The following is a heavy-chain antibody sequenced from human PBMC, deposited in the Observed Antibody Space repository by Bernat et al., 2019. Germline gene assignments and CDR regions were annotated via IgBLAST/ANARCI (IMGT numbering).Heavy chain of an antibody. CDR1: GFTFSSYA. CDR3: ARVAAAAGTKYYYYYGMDV. V-gene: IGHV3-30-3*01. Sequence: QVQLVESGGGVVQPGRSLRLSCAASGFTFSSYAMHWVRQAPGKGLEWVAVISYDGSNKYYADAVKGRFTISRDNSKSTRYLQMNNLRAEDTAVYYCARVAAAAGTKYYYYYGMDVWGRGTTVTVSS. D-gene: IGHD6-13*01. J-gene: IGHJ6*02. CDR2: ISYDGSNK.